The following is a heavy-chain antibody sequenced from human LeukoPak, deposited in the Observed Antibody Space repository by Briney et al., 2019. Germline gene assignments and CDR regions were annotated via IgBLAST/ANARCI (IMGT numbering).Heavy chain of an antibody. J-gene: IGHJ6*02. CDR1: GYTFTSYD. Sequence: GASVKVSCKASGYTFTSYDINWVRQATGQGLEWMGWMNPNSGNTGYAQKFQGRVTMTTDTSTSTAYMELRSLRSDDTAVYYCARDPLPMIVVSRDYGMDVWGQGTTVTVSS. D-gene: IGHD3-22*01. V-gene: IGHV1-8*01. CDR3: ARDPLPMIVVSRDYGMDV. CDR2: MNPNSGNT.